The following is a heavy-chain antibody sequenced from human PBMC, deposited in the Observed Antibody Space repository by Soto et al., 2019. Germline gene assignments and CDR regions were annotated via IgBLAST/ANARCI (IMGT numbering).Heavy chain of an antibody. CDR1: GFDFSTHW. D-gene: IGHD1-7*01. CDR3: ARRLELPLGASLYYYGMDV. Sequence: GGSLRLSCAASGFDFSTHWMHWVRQAPGKGLEWVSRIDDDGSSTRYADSVKGRFTISRDNAKNIVYLEMTSLRTEDTAVYFCARRLELPLGASLYYYGMDVWGQGTTVTVSS. J-gene: IGHJ6*02. V-gene: IGHV3-74*01. CDR2: IDDDGSST.